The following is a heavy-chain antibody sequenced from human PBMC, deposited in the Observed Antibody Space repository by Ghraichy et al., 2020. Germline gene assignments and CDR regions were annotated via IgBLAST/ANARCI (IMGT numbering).Heavy chain of an antibody. D-gene: IGHD2-2*01. CDR2: ISAYNGNT. Sequence: ASVKVSCKASGYTFTSYGISWVRQAPGQGLEWMGWISAYNGNTNYAQKLQGRVTMTTDTSTSTAYMELRSLRSDDTAVYYCAREGYCSSTSCYAGYYYGMDVWGQGTTVTVSS. J-gene: IGHJ6*02. CDR3: AREGYCSSTSCYAGYYYGMDV. CDR1: GYTFTSYG. V-gene: IGHV1-18*01.